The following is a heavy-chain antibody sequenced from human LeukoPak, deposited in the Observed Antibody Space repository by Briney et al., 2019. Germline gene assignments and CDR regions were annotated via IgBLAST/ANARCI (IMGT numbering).Heavy chain of an antibody. CDR1: GFTFSTYW. Sequence: GGSLRLSCAASGFTFSTYWMSWVRQAPGKGLEWVANIRQDGSDKYYVDSVKGRFTISRDNAKNSLSLEMDSLRAEDTAVYYCVRMYTNNWLLWYWGQGTLVTVSS. J-gene: IGHJ4*02. CDR3: VRMYTNNWLLWY. V-gene: IGHV3-7*04. CDR2: IRQDGSDK. D-gene: IGHD6-13*01.